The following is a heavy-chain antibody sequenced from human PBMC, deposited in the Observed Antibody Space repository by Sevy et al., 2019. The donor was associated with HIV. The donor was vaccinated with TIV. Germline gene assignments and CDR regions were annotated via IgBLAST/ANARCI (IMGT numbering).Heavy chain of an antibody. CDR2: ISYDGSNK. J-gene: IGHJ4*02. CDR1: GFTFSSYG. Sequence: GGSLRLSCAASGFTFSSYGMHWVRQAPGKGLEWVAVISYDGSNKYYADSVKGRFTISRDISKNTLYLQMNSLRAEDTAVYYCAKGGRTVINYFDYWGQGTLVTVSS. CDR3: AKGGRTVINYFDY. D-gene: IGHD4-17*01. V-gene: IGHV3-30*18.